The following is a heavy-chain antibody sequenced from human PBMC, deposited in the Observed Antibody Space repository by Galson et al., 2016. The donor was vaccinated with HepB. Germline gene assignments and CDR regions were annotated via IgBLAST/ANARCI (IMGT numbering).Heavy chain of an antibody. V-gene: IGHV3-21*01. J-gene: IGHJ4*02. CDR3: ERSGSGWLPFDY. CDR1: GFSFSNSH. Sequence: SLRLSCAASGFSFSNSHMNWVRQAPGKGLEWVSSLSSSSRFIYYSDSVRGRFTISRDKATNSLYLQMNSLRGEETAVNYCERSGSGWLPFDYWGQGTLVTVSS. D-gene: IGHD2-15*01. CDR2: LSSSSRFI.